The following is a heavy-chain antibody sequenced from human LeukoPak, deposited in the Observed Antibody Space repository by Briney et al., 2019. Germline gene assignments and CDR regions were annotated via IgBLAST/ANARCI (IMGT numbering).Heavy chain of an antibody. Sequence: SETLSLTCAVSGYSFSRGDYWALIRQPPGKGLEWIGTVYHTGSTYYNPSLDSRVTISVYTSKNEFSLNLKSVTAADTAVYYCARAGWIITSGIDYWGQGALVTVSS. V-gene: IGHV4-38-2*01. CDR3: ARAGWIITSGIDY. CDR1: GYSFSRGDY. J-gene: IGHJ4*02. D-gene: IGHD3-3*01. CDR2: VYHTGST.